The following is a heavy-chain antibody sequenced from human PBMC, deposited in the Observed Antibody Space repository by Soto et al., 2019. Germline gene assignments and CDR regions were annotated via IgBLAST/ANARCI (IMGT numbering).Heavy chain of an antibody. Sequence: PSETLSLTCTVSGGSISSGGYYWSWIRQHPGKGLEWIGYIYYSGSTYYNPSLKSRVTISVDTSKNQFSLKLSSVTAADTAVYYCARVGTTRGVGESPFDYWGQGTLVTVSS. D-gene: IGHD3-10*01. J-gene: IGHJ4*02. V-gene: IGHV4-31*03. CDR1: GGSISSGGYY. CDR2: IYYSGST. CDR3: ARVGTTRGVGESPFDY.